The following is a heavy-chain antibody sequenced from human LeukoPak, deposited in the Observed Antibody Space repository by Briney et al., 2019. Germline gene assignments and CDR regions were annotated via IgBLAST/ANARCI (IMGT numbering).Heavy chain of an antibody. CDR2: MNPNSGNT. Sequence: ASVTVSCKASGYTFIIYDINWVRQAPGQGLEWMGWMNPNSGNTGYAQKFQGRVTLTRNTSTSTAYMELRSLRSDDTAVYYCARAMVRGVIIPGYWGQGTLVTVCS. CDR3: ARAMVRGVIIPGY. CDR1: GYTFIIYD. D-gene: IGHD3-10*01. J-gene: IGHJ4*02. V-gene: IGHV1-8*03.